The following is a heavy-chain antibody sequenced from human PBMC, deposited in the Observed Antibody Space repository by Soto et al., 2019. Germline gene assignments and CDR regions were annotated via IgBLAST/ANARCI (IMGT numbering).Heavy chain of an antibody. CDR1: GFTFHTYA. CDR2: ISASGSST. J-gene: IGHJ4*02. D-gene: IGHD6-6*01. Sequence: EVRLLDSGGGLAQPVGSLRLSCEASGFTFHTYALSWVRQAPGKGLEWVSGISASGSSTFYADSVKGRFTISRDNSKNTLSLQMNSLRAEDTAVYYCAKGRVWQLVFDSWGQGTLVTVSS. V-gene: IGHV3-23*01. CDR3: AKGRVWQLVFDS.